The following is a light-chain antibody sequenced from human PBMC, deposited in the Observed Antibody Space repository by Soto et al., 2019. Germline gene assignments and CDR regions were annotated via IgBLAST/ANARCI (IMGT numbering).Light chain of an antibody. CDR1: QSISRTY. Sequence: ENVLTQSPGTLSLSPGERAPLSCRASQSISRTYLAWYQPEPVKAPRLLIYATSSRATGIPDRLSGSGSGTHFTLTIRRLEPEDFAVYYCQQYGDSPTFGQGTRLEIK. J-gene: IGKJ5*01. CDR2: ATS. CDR3: QQYGDSPT. V-gene: IGKV3-20*01.